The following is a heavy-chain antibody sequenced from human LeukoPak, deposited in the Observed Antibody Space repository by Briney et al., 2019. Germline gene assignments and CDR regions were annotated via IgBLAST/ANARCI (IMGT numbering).Heavy chain of an antibody. V-gene: IGHV1-8*02. D-gene: IGHD6-13*01. CDR3: ARGQDSSSWYSYTYNWFDP. Sequence: ASVKVSCKASGYTFTSYGISWVRQAPGQGLEWMGWMNPNSGNTGYAQKFQGRVTMTRNTSISTAYMELSSLRSEDTAVYYCARGQDSSSWYSYTYNWFDPWGQGTLVTVSS. CDR2: MNPNSGNT. CDR1: GYTFTSYG. J-gene: IGHJ5*02.